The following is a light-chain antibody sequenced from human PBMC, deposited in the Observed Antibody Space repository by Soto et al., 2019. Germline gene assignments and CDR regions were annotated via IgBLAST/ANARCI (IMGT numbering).Light chain of an antibody. V-gene: IGKV1-9*01. CDR3: QQLNSYPIT. Sequence: DIQMTQSPSTLSASVGYRFTITCRASQVISSYLAWYQQKPGKAPKLLIYAASTLQSGVPSRFSGSGSGTEFTLTITRLQPEDSATYYCQQLNSYPITFGQGTRLEIK. J-gene: IGKJ5*01. CDR2: AAS. CDR1: QVISSY.